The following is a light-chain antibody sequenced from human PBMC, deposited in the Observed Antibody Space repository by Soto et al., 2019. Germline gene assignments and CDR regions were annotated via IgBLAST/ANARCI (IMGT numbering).Light chain of an antibody. CDR1: QNIKNW. J-gene: IGKJ1*01. V-gene: IGKV1-5*01. CDR3: QQNGSPPWT. CDR2: DAF. Sequence: DIHMTLSPYTLSTSVGDRVTISCRSSQNIKNWLAWYHQKPGKAPRLLIYDAFSLESGVPSRFSGTGSGTEFTLTISILEPEDFAVYYCQQNGSPPWTFGQGTKVDIK.